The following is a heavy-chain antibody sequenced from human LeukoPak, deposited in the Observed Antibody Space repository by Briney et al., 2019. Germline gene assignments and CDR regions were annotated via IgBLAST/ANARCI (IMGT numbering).Heavy chain of an antibody. CDR3: ARDAYCSSTSCYAIVDYYYYGMDV. Sequence: EASVKVSCKASGYTFTSYGISGLGPAPGQGLEWMGWISAYNGDTNYAQKLQGRITMTTDTSASTAYMELKSLRSDDTAVYYCARDAYCSSTSCYAIVDYYYYGMDVWGQGTTVTVSS. CDR1: GYTFTSYG. J-gene: IGHJ6*02. V-gene: IGHV1-18*01. CDR2: ISAYNGDT. D-gene: IGHD2-2*01.